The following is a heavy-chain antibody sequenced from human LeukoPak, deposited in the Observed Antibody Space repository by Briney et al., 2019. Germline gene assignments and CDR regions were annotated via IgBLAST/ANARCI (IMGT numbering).Heavy chain of an antibody. D-gene: IGHD3-3*01. CDR1: GYTLTELS. Sequence: ASVKVSCKVSGYTLTELSMHWVRQAPGQGLEWMGRINPNSGGTNYAQKFQGRVTMTRDTSISTAYMELSRLRSDDTAVYYCARDQREYYDFWSGYYCLDYWGQGTLVTVSS. CDR2: INPNSGGT. J-gene: IGHJ4*02. CDR3: ARDQREYYDFWSGYYCLDY. V-gene: IGHV1-2*06.